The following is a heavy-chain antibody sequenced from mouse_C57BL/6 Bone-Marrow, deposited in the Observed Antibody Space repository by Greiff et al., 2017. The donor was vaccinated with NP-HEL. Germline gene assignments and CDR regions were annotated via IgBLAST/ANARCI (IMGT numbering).Heavy chain of an antibody. CDR3: ARRLGTVGFDY. Sequence: EVKLMESGGDLVKPGGSLKLSCAASGFTFSSFGLSWVRQTPDKRLEWVATISSGGSYTYYPDSVKGRFTIYRDNAKNTLYLQMSSLKSEDTAMYYCARRLGTVGFDYWGQGTTLTVSS. CDR2: ISSGGSYT. CDR1: GFTFSSFG. J-gene: IGHJ2*01. V-gene: IGHV5-6*02. D-gene: IGHD3-3*01.